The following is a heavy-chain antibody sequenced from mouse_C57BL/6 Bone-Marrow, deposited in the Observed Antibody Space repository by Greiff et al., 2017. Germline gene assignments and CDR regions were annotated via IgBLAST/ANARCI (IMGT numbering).Heavy chain of an antibody. V-gene: IGHV10-1*01. J-gene: IGHJ2*01. Sequence: EVKLMESGGGLVQPKGSLKLSCAASGFSFNTYAMNWVRQAPGKGLEWVARIRSKSNNYATNYADSVKDRFTISIDDSESMLYLQMNNLKTEDTAMYYCVSGGSPNFYYFDYWGQGTTLTVSS. CDR1: GFSFNTYA. D-gene: IGHD4-1*01. CDR3: VSGGSPNFYYFDY. CDR2: IRSKSNNYAT.